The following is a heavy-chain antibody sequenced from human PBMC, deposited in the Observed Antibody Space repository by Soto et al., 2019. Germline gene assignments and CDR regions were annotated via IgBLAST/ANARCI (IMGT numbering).Heavy chain of an antibody. CDR2: IWYDGSNK. V-gene: IGHV3-33*01. CDR1: GFTFSRYA. Sequence: GGSLRLSFAASGFTFSRYAMHWVRQAPGRGLEWVAVIWYDGSNKYYADSVKGRLTISRDNSKNTLYLQMNSLRADDTAVYYCARDADSSGIGCDYWGQGTLVTVSS. CDR3: ARDADSSGIGCDY. D-gene: IGHD3-22*01. J-gene: IGHJ4*02.